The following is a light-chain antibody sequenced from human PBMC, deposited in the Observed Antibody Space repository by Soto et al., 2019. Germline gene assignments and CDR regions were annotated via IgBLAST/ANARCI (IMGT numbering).Light chain of an antibody. CDR3: QQYGSSLWT. J-gene: IGKJ1*01. CDR1: QSVSSSY. Sequence: EIVLTQSPGTLSLSPGERATLSCRASQSVSSSYLAWYQQRPGQAPRLLIYGVSTRATGFPDRFSGSGSGTDFTLTISRLEPEDFAVYYCQQYGSSLWTFGQGTKVEIK. V-gene: IGKV3-20*01. CDR2: GVS.